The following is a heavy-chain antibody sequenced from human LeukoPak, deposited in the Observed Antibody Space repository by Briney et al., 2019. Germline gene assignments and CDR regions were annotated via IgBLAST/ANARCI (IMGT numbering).Heavy chain of an antibody. CDR2: IWYDGSNK. CDR3: ARDPSTIAVAGLDY. V-gene: IGHV3-33*01. CDR1: GFTFSSYG. J-gene: IGHJ4*02. Sequence: GGSLRLSCAASGFTFSSYGMHWVRQAPGKGLEWVAVIWYDGSNKCYADSVKGRFTISRDNSKNTLYLQMNSLRAEDTAVYYCARDPSTIAVAGLDYWGQGTLVTVSS. D-gene: IGHD6-19*01.